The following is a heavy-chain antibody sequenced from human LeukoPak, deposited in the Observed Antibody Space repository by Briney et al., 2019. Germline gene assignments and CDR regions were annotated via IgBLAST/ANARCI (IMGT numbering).Heavy chain of an antibody. Sequence: SETLSLTCTVSGGSISSGAYYWGWIRQPPGKGLEWIGSVYYSGSAYYNPSLKSRVTISVDTSKNQFSLKLSSVTAADTSVYYCARPLAYSRALDYWGQGTLVTVSS. D-gene: IGHD6-13*01. J-gene: IGHJ4*02. CDR1: GGSISSGAYY. CDR3: ARPLAYSRALDY. CDR2: VYYSGSA. V-gene: IGHV4-39*07.